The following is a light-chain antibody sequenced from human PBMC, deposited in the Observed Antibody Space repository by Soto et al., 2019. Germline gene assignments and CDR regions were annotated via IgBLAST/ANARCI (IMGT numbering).Light chain of an antibody. V-gene: IGKV1-5*03. J-gene: IGKJ1*01. CDR1: QSISVW. Sequence: DIQMTQSPSTLSASVGDRVTITCRASQSISVWLAWYQQKAGKAPNLLIYKASRLESGVPSRFSGCGSETEFTLTISGLQPGDSATYYCQQYNSYSPTFGQGTKVDIK. CDR3: QQYNSYSPT. CDR2: KAS.